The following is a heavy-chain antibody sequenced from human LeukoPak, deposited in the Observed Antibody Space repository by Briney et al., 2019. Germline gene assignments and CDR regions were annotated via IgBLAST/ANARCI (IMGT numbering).Heavy chain of an antibody. CDR2: INPNSVGT. D-gene: IGHD3-10*01. Sequence: ASVKVSCKASGYTFTVYYMHWVRQAPGQGLEWMVWINPNSVGTNYAQKFQGRVTMTRDTSISTAYMELSRLRSDDTAVYYCARVAVRGGNNRLDYWGQGTLVTVSS. J-gene: IGHJ4*02. V-gene: IGHV1-2*02. CDR1: GYTFTVYY. CDR3: ARVAVRGGNNRLDY.